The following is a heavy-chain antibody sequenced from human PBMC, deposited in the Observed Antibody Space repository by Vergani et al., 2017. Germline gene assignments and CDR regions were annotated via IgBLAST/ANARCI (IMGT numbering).Heavy chain of an antibody. J-gene: IGHJ4*02. CDR2: ISNDGGNK. D-gene: IGHD5-24*01. CDR3: ARETRDTPSSLDY. Sequence: QVQLVESGGGVVQPGTSLRLSCVVSGFALNRHAMYWVRQAPGKGLEGVAVISNDGGNKYYADSVKGRFTIYKDNTVDMLSLQMNSLRPDDTAVYYCARETRDTPSSLDYWGQGTLVTVSS. V-gene: IGHV3-30-3*01. CDR1: GFALNRHA.